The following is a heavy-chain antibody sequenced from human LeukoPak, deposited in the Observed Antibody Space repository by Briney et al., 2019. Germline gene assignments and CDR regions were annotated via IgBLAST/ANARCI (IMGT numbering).Heavy chain of an antibody. V-gene: IGHV1-18*01. CDR2: IITYNGNT. CDR3: AKTTVTSEEYFYYYMDV. D-gene: IGHD4-17*01. CDR1: GYTFTSYA. Sequence: GASVKVSCKTSGYTFTSYAISWVRQAPGQGLEWMGWIITYNGNTYYSQKLQGRVTMTTDTSTSTAYMELRSLRSDDTAVYFCAKTTVTSEEYFYYYMDVWGKGTTVTLSS. J-gene: IGHJ6*03.